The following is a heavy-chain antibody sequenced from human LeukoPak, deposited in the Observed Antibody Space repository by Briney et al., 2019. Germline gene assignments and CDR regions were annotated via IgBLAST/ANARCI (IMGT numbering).Heavy chain of an antibody. Sequence: GASVKVSCKASGYTFTSYAMNWVRQAPGQGLEWMGGIIPIFGTANYAQKFQGRVTITTDESTSTAYMELSSLRSEDTAVYYCARGAIVVVPGTQAKEYYYYMDVWGKGTTVTVSS. CDR3: ARGAIVVVPGTQAKEYYYYMDV. V-gene: IGHV1-69*05. J-gene: IGHJ6*03. CDR2: IIPIFGTA. CDR1: GYTFTSYA. D-gene: IGHD2-2*01.